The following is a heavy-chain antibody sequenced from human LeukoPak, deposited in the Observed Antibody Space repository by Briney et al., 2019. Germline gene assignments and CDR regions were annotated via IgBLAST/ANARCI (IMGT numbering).Heavy chain of an antibody. V-gene: IGHV3-11*04. J-gene: IGHJ4*02. CDR1: GFTFSDYY. CDR2: ICSSGSTI. Sequence: AGSLRLSCAASGFTFSDYYMSWIRQAPGQGLGWVSYICSSGSTIYYADAGKGRFTISRDNAKNSLYLQMNSLRAEDTAVYYCARDFGYCSSTSCYDYFDYWGQGTLVTASS. D-gene: IGHD2-2*03. CDR3: ARDFGYCSSTSCYDYFDY.